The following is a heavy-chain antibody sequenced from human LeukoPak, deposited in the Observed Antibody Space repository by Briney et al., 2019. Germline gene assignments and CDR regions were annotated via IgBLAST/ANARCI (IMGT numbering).Heavy chain of an antibody. V-gene: IGHV4-39*07. J-gene: IGHJ4*02. CDR1: GGSISSSSYY. D-gene: IGHD5-18*01. CDR2: IYYSGST. CDR3: ARGQRGYSYGYVDY. Sequence: SETLSLTCTVSGGSISSSSYYWGWIRQPPGKGLKWIGSIYYSGSTYYNPSLKSRVTISVDTSKNQFSLKLSSVTAADTAVYYCARGQRGYSYGYVDYWGQGTLVTVSS.